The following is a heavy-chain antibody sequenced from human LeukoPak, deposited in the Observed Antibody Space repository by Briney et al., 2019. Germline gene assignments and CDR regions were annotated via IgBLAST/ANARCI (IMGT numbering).Heavy chain of an antibody. CDR1: GFTFSTYA. D-gene: IGHD5-18*01. J-gene: IGHJ4*02. V-gene: IGHV3-23*01. Sequence: PGGSLRLSCAASGFTFSTYAMSWVRQAPGKGLEWVSAISGSGGSTYYADSVKGRFTISRDNSRNTLFLQMNSLRAEDTAVYYCAKDTTWIQLWSTWGQGTLVTVSS. CDR3: AKDTTWIQLWST. CDR2: ISGSGGST.